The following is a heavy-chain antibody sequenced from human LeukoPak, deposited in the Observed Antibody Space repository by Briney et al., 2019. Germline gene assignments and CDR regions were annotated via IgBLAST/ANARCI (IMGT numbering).Heavy chain of an antibody. CDR3: AREEFYYGSGSYYYYGLDV. CDR2: IYYSGST. Sequence: SWVRQPPGKGLEWIGYIYYSGSTYYNPSLKSRVTISVDTSKNQFSLELSSVTAADTAVYYCAREEFYYGSGSYYYYGLDVWGKGTTVTVSS. J-gene: IGHJ6*04. V-gene: IGHV4-30-4*08. D-gene: IGHD3-10*01.